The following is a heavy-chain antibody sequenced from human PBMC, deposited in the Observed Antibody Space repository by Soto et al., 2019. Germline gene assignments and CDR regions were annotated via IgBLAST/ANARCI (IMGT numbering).Heavy chain of an antibody. CDR1: GFSLSTSGVG. CDR2: IYWDGDK. CDR3: AHYWYGDLDY. Sequence: SGPTLVNPTQTLTLTCTFSGFSLSTSGVGVGWIRQPPGKALEWLALIYWDGDKRYSPSLKSRLTITKDTSKNQVVLTMTIMVPVDTAADAGAHYWYGDLDYWGQGVLVTVSS. D-gene: IGHD2-8*02. J-gene: IGHJ4*02. V-gene: IGHV2-5*02.